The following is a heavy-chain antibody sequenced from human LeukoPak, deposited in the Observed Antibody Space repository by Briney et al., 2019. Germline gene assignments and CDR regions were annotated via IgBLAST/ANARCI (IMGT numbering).Heavy chain of an antibody. CDR3: AKSDVHSSGLQFVY. D-gene: IGHD3-22*01. J-gene: IGHJ4*02. CDR1: GFTFTSNA. Sequence: PGGSLRLSCAASGFTFTSNAMSWVRQAPGKGLEWVSAISVGGGSPYYADSAKARLPISTDNSKNTLYLQMNSLRAEDTAVYYCAKSDVHSSGLQFVYWGQGTLVTVSS. CDR2: ISVGGGSP. V-gene: IGHV3-23*01.